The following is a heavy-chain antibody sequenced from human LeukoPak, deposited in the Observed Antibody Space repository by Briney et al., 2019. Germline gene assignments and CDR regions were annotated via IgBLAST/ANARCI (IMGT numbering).Heavy chain of an antibody. Sequence: GGTLRLSCAASGFTFSSHGMSWVRQAPGKGLEWVSTISGSGDYTYYADSVKGRFTISRDNSKNTLYLQMNSLRAEDTAVYYCARPAHYYDSSGYQDYWGQGTLVTVSS. CDR3: ARPAHYYDSSGYQDY. CDR1: GFTFSSHG. V-gene: IGHV3-23*01. CDR2: ISGSGDYT. J-gene: IGHJ4*02. D-gene: IGHD3-22*01.